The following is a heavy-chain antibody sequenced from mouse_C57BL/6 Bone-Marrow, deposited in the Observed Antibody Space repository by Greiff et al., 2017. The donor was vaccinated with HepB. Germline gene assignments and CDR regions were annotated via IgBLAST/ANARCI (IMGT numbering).Heavy chain of an antibody. CDR3: TKSSASYAMDH. Sequence: VQLQQSGAELVRPGASVKLSCTASGFNIKDDYMHWVKQRPEQGLEWIGWIDPENGDTEYASKFQGKATITADTSSNTAYLQLSSLTSEDTAVYYCTKSSASYAMDHWGQGTSVTVSS. V-gene: IGHV14-4*01. CDR1: GFNIKDDY. J-gene: IGHJ4*01. D-gene: IGHD3-2*02. CDR2: IDPENGDT.